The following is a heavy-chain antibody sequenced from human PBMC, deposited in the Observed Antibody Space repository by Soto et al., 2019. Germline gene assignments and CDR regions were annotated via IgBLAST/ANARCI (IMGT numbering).Heavy chain of an antibody. CDR3: ARAPSGSYPYFDY. CDR1: GFIFSSYT. V-gene: IGHV3-30-3*01. D-gene: IGHD1-26*01. CDR2: ITYDGSNQ. J-gene: IGHJ4*02. Sequence: GGSLRLSCAASGFIFSSYTMHWVRQAPGKGLEWVGVITYDGSNQYYADSVKGRFTISRDNSRNMLFLQMNSLRPDDTAVYYCARAPSGSYPYFDYWGQGTLVTVSS.